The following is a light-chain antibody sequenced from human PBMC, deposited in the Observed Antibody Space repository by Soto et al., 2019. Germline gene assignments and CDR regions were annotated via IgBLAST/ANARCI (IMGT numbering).Light chain of an antibody. CDR1: QSVSSSY. J-gene: IGKJ4*01. CDR2: GAS. Sequence: EIVLTQSPGTLSLSPGERATLSCRASQSVSSSYLVWYQQKPGQAPRLLIYGASSRATGIPDRFSGSGSGTDFTLTISRLEPEDFAVYYCQQYGCSPPGLTFGGGTKVEIK. V-gene: IGKV3-20*01. CDR3: QQYGCSPPGLT.